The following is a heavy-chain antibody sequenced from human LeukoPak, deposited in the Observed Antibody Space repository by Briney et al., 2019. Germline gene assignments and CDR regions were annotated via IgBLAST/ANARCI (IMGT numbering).Heavy chain of an antibody. CDR3: ARDSPYVSNAFDI. D-gene: IGHD3-16*01. V-gene: IGHV4-31*03. CDR2: IYYSGST. CDR1: GGSISSGGYY. J-gene: IGHJ3*02. Sequence: PSETLSLTCTVSGGSISSGGYYWSWIRQHPGKGLEWIGYIYYSGSTYYSPALKSRATISVDTSKNQFSLRLTSVAAADTAVYYCARDSPYVSNAFDIWGQGTMVTVSS.